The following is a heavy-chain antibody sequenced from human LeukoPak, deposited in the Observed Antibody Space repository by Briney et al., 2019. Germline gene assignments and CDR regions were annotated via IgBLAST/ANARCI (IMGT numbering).Heavy chain of an antibody. Sequence: TGGSLRLSCAASGFTFSSDDMSWVRQAPGKGLVWVTGISGSGGSTYYADSVKGRFTISRDNSKNTLYLRMNSVRAEDTAVYYCAKHTYYYESSGTTALFDYWGQGTLVTVSS. CDR3: AKHTYYYESSGTTALFDY. J-gene: IGHJ4*02. CDR2: ISGSGGST. CDR1: GFTFSSDD. D-gene: IGHD3-22*01. V-gene: IGHV3-23*01.